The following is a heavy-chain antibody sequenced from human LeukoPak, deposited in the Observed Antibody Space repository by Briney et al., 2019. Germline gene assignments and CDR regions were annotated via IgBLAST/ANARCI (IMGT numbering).Heavy chain of an antibody. Sequence: SETLSLTCTVSGGSISSYYWSWIRQPAGKGLEWIGRIYSTGSTNYNPSFKSRVTMSVDTSKNQFSLRLRSVTAADTAVYYCARQIASAGTAGFDFWGQGALVTVSS. D-gene: IGHD6-13*01. CDR1: GGSISSYY. CDR2: IYSTGST. J-gene: IGHJ4*02. CDR3: ARQIASAGTAGFDF. V-gene: IGHV4-4*07.